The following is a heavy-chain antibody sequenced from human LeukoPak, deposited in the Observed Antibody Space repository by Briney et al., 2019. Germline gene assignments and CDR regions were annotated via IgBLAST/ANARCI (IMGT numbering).Heavy chain of an antibody. CDR1: GGTFRSYG. Sequence: GASVKVSCKASGGTFRSYGLNWVRQAPGQGLEWMGGFIPILGTAKYAQKLQGRVTITADESMSTAYMELSSLRYEDTAVYYCARGLYCSSSTSCYDYGMDVWGQGTTVTVSS. CDR3: ARGLYCSSSTSCYDYGMDV. J-gene: IGHJ6*02. V-gene: IGHV1-69*13. CDR2: FIPILGTA. D-gene: IGHD2-2*01.